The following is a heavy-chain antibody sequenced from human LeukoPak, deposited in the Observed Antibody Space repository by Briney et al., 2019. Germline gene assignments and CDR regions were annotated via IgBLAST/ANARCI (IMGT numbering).Heavy chain of an antibody. Sequence: SETLSLTCTVSGGSISTSSYYWGWVRQPPGKGLEWIGNIFYSGSTYYSPSLKSRVTISLDTSKNQFSLKLSSVTAADTAMYYCARPIRPGTRLPMDVWGKGTTVTISS. V-gene: IGHV4-39*07. CDR3: ARPIRPGTRLPMDV. J-gene: IGHJ6*03. D-gene: IGHD1-1*01. CDR1: GGSISTSSYY. CDR2: IFYSGST.